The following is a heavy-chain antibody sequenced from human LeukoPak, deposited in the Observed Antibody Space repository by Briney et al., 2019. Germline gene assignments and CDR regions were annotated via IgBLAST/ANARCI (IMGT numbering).Heavy chain of an antibody. D-gene: IGHD6-19*01. CDR2: ISSSSSYI. CDR1: GFTFSSYS. V-gene: IGHV3-21*01. Sequence: GGSLRLSCAASGFTFSSYSMNWVRQAPGKGLEWVSSISSSSSYIYYADSVKGRFTISRDNSKNTLYLQMNSLRAEDTAVYYCAKGYGYSSGWYSPYFDYWGQGTLVTVSS. J-gene: IGHJ4*02. CDR3: AKGYGYSSGWYSPYFDY.